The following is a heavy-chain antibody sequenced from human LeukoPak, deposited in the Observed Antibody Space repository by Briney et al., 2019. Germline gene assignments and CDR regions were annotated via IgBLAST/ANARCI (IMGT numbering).Heavy chain of an antibody. D-gene: IGHD3-9*01. Sequence: GRSLRPSCAASGFTFSAHSMNWVRQAPGKGLEWVSSISSGSRYIYYADSVKGRFTISRDNAKDSLYLQMNSLRAEDTAVYFCAKAQRTIRQYFYDGMDVWGQGATVTVSS. CDR2: ISSGSRYI. J-gene: IGHJ6*02. CDR1: GFTFSAHS. V-gene: IGHV3-21*04. CDR3: AKAQRTIRQYFYDGMDV.